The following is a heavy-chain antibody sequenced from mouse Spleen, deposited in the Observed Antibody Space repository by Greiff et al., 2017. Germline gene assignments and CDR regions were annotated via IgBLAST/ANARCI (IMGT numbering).Heavy chain of an antibody. CDR3: VRPRLDYAMDY. Sequence: EVKLVESGGGLVKPGGSLKLSCAASGFTFSDYGMAWVRQAPGKGPEWVAFISNLAYSIYYADTVTGRFTISRENAKNTLYLEMSSLRSEDTAMYYCVRPRLDYAMDYWGQGTSVTVSS. J-gene: IGHJ4*01. CDR1: GFTFSDYG. V-gene: IGHV5-15*01. CDR2: ISNLAYSI. D-gene: IGHD4-1*01.